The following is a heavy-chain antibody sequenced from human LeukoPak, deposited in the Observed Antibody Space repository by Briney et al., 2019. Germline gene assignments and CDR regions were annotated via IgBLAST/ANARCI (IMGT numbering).Heavy chain of an antibody. J-gene: IGHJ4*02. CDR3: ARGEQLWSDRGFGY. Sequence: SETLSLTCAVYGGSFSGYYWSWTRQPPGKGLEWIGEINHSGSTNYNPSLKSRVTISVDTSKNQFSLKLSSVTAADTAVYYCARGEQLWSDRGFGYWGQGTLVTVSS. CDR2: INHSGST. CDR1: GGSFSGYY. V-gene: IGHV4-34*01. D-gene: IGHD5-18*01.